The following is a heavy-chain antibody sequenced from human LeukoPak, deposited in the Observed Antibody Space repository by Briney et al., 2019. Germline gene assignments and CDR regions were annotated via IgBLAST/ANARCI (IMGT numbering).Heavy chain of an antibody. Sequence: GGPLRLSCAASGFPFNNAWMNWVRQAPGKGLEWVANIKFDGSEKYYVDSVKGRFTISRENAKNSLYLQMNSLRAEDTAVYYCAKGHGYYDSSGYFAYWGQGTLVTVSS. D-gene: IGHD3-22*01. CDR3: AKGHGYYDSSGYFAY. CDR2: IKFDGSEK. J-gene: IGHJ4*02. V-gene: IGHV3-7*01. CDR1: GFPFNNAW.